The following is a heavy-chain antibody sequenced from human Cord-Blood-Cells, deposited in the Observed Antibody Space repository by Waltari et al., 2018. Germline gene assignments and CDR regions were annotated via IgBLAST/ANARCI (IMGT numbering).Heavy chain of an antibody. CDR1: GFTFSSYS. J-gene: IGHJ4*02. V-gene: IGHV3-21*01. CDR3: ARLLWFGEPYFDY. D-gene: IGHD3-10*01. CDR2: ISSSSYI. Sequence: EVQLVESGGGLVKPGGSLRLSCAASGFTFSSYSMTWVRQAPGKGLECVSSISSSSYIYYADSVKGRFTISRDNAKNSLYLQMNSLRAEDTAVYYCARLLWFGEPYFDYWGQGTLVTVSS.